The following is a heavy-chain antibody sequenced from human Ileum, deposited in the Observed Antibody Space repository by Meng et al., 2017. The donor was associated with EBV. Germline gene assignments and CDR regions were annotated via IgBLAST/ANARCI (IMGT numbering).Heavy chain of an antibody. J-gene: IGHJ5*02. Sequence: QVQRQESGPGLVKPSQPLSLTRTVSGGSISSGGYYWSWIRQHPGKGLEWIGYIHSSGSTYYNPSLRSRLTISVDTSKNQFSLKLSSVTAADTAVYYCARASYGSGSPLGESWFDPWGQGTLVTVSS. D-gene: IGHD3-10*01. CDR1: GGSISSGGYY. CDR2: IHSSGST. V-gene: IGHV4-31*03. CDR3: ARASYGSGSPLGESWFDP.